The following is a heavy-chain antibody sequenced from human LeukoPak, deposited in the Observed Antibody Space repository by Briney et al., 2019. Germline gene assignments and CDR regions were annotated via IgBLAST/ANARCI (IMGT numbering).Heavy chain of an antibody. V-gene: IGHV1-18*01. D-gene: IGHD4-11*01. CDR1: GYTFTIYG. CDR3: AIHTVTKDTSADYYYGMDV. Sequence: ASVTVSCTASGYTFTIYGISWVRQAPGQGLEWMGWISAYNGNTNYAQKLQGRVTMTTDTSTSTAYMELRSLRSDDTAVYYCAIHTVTKDTSADYYYGMDVWGQGTTVTVSS. J-gene: IGHJ6*02. CDR2: ISAYNGNT.